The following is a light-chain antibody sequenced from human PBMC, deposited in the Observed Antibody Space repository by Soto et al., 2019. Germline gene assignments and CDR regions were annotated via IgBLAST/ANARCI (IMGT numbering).Light chain of an antibody. V-gene: IGLV2-14*03. Sequence: QSALTQPASVFGAPGQSITISCTGTSSDVGGYNFVSWYQQLPGKAPKLMIYEVTSRPSGVSNRFSGSKSGNTASLTISGLQPEDEADYYCSSYTTSSTVVFGTGTKVTV. CDR3: SSYTTSSTVV. J-gene: IGLJ1*01. CDR1: SSDVGGYNF. CDR2: EVT.